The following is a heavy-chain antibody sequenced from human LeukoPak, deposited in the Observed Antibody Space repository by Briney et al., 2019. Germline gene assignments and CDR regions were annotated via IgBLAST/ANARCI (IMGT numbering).Heavy chain of an antibody. J-gene: IGHJ4*02. V-gene: IGHV3-21*01. Sequence: GGSLRLSCAASGFTFSSYSMNWVRQAPGKGLEWVSTISSSSSYIYYADSVKGRFTISRDNAKNSLYLQMNSLRAEDTAVYYCARVSYGLGYYFDYWGQGTLVTVSS. CDR3: ARVSYGLGYYFDY. CDR1: GFTFSSYS. CDR2: ISSSSSYI. D-gene: IGHD1-26*01.